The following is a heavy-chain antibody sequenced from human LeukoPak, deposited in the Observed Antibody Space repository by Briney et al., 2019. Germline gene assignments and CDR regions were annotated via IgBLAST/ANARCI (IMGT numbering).Heavy chain of an antibody. J-gene: IGHJ5*02. D-gene: IGHD2-2*01. CDR1: GYTFTGYY. CDR3: ARAGGNIVVVPAPFDP. V-gene: IGHV1-2*02. Sequence: ASVKVSCKASGYTFTGYYMHWVRQAPGQGLELMGWINPNSGGTNYAQKFQGRVTMTRDTSISTAYMELSRLRSDDTAVYYCARAGGNIVVVPAPFDPWGQGTLVTVSS. CDR2: INPNSGGT.